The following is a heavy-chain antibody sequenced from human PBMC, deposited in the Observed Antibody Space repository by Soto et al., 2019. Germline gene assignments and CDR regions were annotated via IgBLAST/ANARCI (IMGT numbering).Heavy chain of an antibody. D-gene: IGHD2-15*01. Sequence: EVQLLESGGGLVQPGGSLRLSCAASGFTFSSYAVSWVRQAPGKGLEWVSAISGSGGSTYYADSVKGRFTISRDNSKNTLYLQMNSLRAEDTAVYYCASLMWYEPGRYWGQGTLVTVSS. CDR1: GFTFSSYA. CDR2: ISGSGGST. J-gene: IGHJ4*02. CDR3: ASLMWYEPGRY. V-gene: IGHV3-23*01.